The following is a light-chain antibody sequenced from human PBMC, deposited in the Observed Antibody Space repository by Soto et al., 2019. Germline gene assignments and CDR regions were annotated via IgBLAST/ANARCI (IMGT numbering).Light chain of an antibody. CDR3: QQYNSWT. CDR2: KAS. Sequence: IKMSQSPSTLSATVGDRVTITCRASQSISSWLAWYQQKPGKAPKLLIYKASSLESGVPSRFSGSGSGTEFTLTISSLQPDDFATYYCQQYNSWTFGQGTKVDI. CDR1: QSISSW. V-gene: IGKV1-5*03. J-gene: IGKJ1*01.